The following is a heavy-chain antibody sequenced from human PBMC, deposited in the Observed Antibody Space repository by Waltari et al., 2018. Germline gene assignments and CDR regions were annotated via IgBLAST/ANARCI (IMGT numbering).Heavy chain of an antibody. J-gene: IGHJ6*02. CDR2: IYYSGST. Sequence: QLQLQESGPGLVKPSETLSLTCTVSGGSISSSSYYWGWIRQPPGKGLEWIGSIYYSGSTYYNPSLKSRVTISVDTSKNQFSLKLSSVTAADTAVYYCASLRIAARRRYYYGMDVWGQGTTVTVSS. V-gene: IGHV4-39*01. CDR1: GGSISSSSYY. CDR3: ASLRIAARRRYYYGMDV. D-gene: IGHD6-6*01.